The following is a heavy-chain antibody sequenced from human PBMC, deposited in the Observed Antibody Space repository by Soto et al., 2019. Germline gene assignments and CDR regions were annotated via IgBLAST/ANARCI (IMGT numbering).Heavy chain of an antibody. Sequence: QVQLVESGGGVVQPGRSLRLSCAASGFTFSSYGMHWVRQAPGKGLEWVAVISYDGSNKYYADSVKGRFAISRDNSKNTLYLQMNSLRAEDTAVYYCAKATAAAGTLYGMDVWGQGTTVTVSS. CDR2: ISYDGSNK. CDR1: GFTFSSYG. J-gene: IGHJ6*02. V-gene: IGHV3-30*18. CDR3: AKATAAAGTLYGMDV. D-gene: IGHD6-13*01.